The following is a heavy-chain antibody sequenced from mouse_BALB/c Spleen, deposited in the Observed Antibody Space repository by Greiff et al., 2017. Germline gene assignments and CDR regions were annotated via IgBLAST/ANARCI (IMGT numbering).Heavy chain of an antibody. CDR3: ARSRVPYDYDRIAY. CDR1: GYTFTDYY. D-gene: IGHD2-4*01. Sequence: QVQLKQSGAELARPGASVKLSCKASGYTFTDYYINWVKQRTGQGLEWIGEIYPGSGNTYYNEKFKGKATLTADKSSSTAYMQLSSLTSEDSAVYYCARSRVPYDYDRIAYWGQGTLVTVSA. J-gene: IGHJ3*01. V-gene: IGHV1-77*01. CDR2: IYPGSGNT.